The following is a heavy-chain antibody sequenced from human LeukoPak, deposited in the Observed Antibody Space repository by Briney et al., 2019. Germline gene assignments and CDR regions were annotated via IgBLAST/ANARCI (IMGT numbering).Heavy chain of an antibody. CDR3: ASKVSVTSYYYYYYYMDV. Sequence: PPESLTLSCAASGFTFSSNGTHCVRPAQGRGREWVAVIWNDGSNKYYADSVKGRFTISRDNSKNTLYLQMNSLRAEDTAVYYCASKVSVTSYYYYYYYMDVWGKGTTVTVSS. D-gene: IGHD4-17*01. V-gene: IGHV3-30*02. J-gene: IGHJ6*03. CDR1: GFTFSSNG. CDR2: IWNDGSNK.